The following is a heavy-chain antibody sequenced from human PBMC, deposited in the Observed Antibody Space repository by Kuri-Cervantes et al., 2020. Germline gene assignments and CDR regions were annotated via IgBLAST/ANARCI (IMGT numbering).Heavy chain of an antibody. D-gene: IGHD6-13*01. CDR3: AKDLIAAAGTGYYYYYYGMDV. J-gene: IGHJ6*02. CDR1: GFTFDDYA. V-gene: IGHV3-9*01. Sequence: SLKISCAASGFTFDDYAMHWVRQAPGKGLEWVSGISWNSGSIGYADSVKGRFTTSRDNAKNSLYLQMNSLRAEDTALYYCAKDLIAAAGTGYYYYYYGMDVWGQGTTVTVSS. CDR2: ISWNSGSI.